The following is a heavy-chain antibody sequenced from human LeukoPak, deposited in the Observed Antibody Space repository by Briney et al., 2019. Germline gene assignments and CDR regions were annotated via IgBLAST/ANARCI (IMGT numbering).Heavy chain of an antibody. CDR1: GGTFSSYA. CDR3: AREAVVAATPYYFDY. J-gene: IGHJ4*02. V-gene: IGHV1-69*06. Sequence: ASVKVSCKASGGTFSSYAISWARQAPGQGLEWMGGIIPIFGTANYAQKFQGRVTITADKSTSTAYMELSSLRSEDTAVYYCAREAVVAATPYYFDYWGQGTLVTVSS. CDR2: IIPIFGTA. D-gene: IGHD2-15*01.